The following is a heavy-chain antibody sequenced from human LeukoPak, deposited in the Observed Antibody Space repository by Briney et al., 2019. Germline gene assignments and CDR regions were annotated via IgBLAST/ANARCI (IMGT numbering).Heavy chain of an antibody. V-gene: IGHV3-74*01. CDR1: GFTSSSHW. Sequence: GGSLRLSWAASGFTSSSHWMHWVRQPPGKGLVWVSRINTDGSSTSYAEFVKGRFTISRDNAKNTLYLQMNSLRAEDTAVYYCARDYYYGSGSLDYWGQGTLVTVSS. D-gene: IGHD3-10*01. CDR3: ARDYYYGSGSLDY. J-gene: IGHJ4*02. CDR2: INTDGSST.